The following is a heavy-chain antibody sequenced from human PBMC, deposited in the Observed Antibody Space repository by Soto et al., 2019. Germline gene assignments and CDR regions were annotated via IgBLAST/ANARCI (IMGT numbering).Heavy chain of an antibody. V-gene: IGHV4-61*08. Sequence: QVQLQESGPGLVKPSETLSLTCIVSGGSVSNDAYYWSWIRQPPGKGLEWIGYIYHSGSTYYNPSPKRRVPISADTSANQFSLKVSSVTAADTAVYYCARLGIGWEFPFDYWGQGTLVNVSS. CDR1: GGSVSNDAYY. CDR2: IYHSGST. J-gene: IGHJ4*02. CDR3: ARLGIGWEFPFDY. D-gene: IGHD1-26*01.